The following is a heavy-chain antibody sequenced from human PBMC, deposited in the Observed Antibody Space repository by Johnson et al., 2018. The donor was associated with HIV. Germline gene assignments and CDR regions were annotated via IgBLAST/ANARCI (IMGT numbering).Heavy chain of an antibody. CDR2: ISSSGSTR. J-gene: IGHJ3*02. D-gene: IGHD5-12*01. CDR3: AKEGRYVEGAFDI. V-gene: IGHV3-11*04. CDR1: GFTFSDYY. Sequence: QVQLVESGGGLIQPGGSLRLSCAVSGFTFSDYYMSWIRQAPGKGLEWVSYISSSGSTRYYADSVKGRFTISRDNSKNTLYLQMNSLRAEDTAVYYCAKEGRYVEGAFDIWGQGTMVTVSS.